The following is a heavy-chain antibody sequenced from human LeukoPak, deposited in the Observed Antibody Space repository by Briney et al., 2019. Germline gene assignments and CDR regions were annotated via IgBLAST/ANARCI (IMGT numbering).Heavy chain of an antibody. Sequence: ASVKVSCKASGYSSTNYGISWVRQAPGQGLEWMGWIHIYRGNTNYAQKFQGRVTMTTDTSTSTVYMEVRGLRSDDTAMYYCARVHYVISYYYMDVWGKGTTVTISS. V-gene: IGHV1-18*01. CDR2: IHIYRGNT. J-gene: IGHJ6*03. CDR3: ARVHYVISYYYMDV. CDR1: GYSSTNYG. D-gene: IGHD3-16*01.